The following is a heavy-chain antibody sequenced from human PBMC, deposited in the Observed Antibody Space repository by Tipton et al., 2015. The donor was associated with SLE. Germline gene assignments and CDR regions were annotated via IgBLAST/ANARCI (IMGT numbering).Heavy chain of an antibody. CDR1: VYSISSSHW. CDR3: ARHVDPTDYYYYAVDV. CDR2: IYYGGTI. V-gene: IGHV4-28*02. J-gene: IGHJ6*02. Sequence: TLSLTCNVSVYSISSSHWWGWIRQPPGKGLEWIGHIYYGGTIYYNPSLKSRVTISVDTSKNQFSLRLSSVSAADTAVYYCARHVDPTDYYYYAVDVWGQGTTVTVSS.